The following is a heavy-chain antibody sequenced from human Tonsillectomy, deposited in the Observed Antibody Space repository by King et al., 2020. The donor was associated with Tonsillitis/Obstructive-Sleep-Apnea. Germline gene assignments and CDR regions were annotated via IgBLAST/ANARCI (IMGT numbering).Heavy chain of an antibody. CDR1: GYTFTSYG. J-gene: IGHJ4*02. D-gene: IGHD3-10*01. V-gene: IGHV1-18*01. Sequence: QLVQSGAEVKKPGASVKVSCKASGYTFTSYGISWVRQAPGQGLEWMGWSSAYNGNTNYAQKLQGRVTMTTDTSTSTAYMELRSLSSDDTAVYYCARVSLTMVQGVIINIDYWGQGTLVTVSS. CDR2: SSAYNGNT. CDR3: ARVSLTMVQGVIINIDY.